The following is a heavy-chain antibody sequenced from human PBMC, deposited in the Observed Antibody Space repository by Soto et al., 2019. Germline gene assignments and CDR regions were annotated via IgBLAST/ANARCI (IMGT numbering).Heavy chain of an antibody. J-gene: IGHJ5*02. CDR2: IYPGDSDT. CDR3: ARGYCTTTICDPWFDH. D-gene: IGHD2-2*01. V-gene: IGHV5-51*01. Sequence: RGESLKISCTGVGYSFTSYWIGWVRQMPGKGLEWMGIIYPGDSDTRYSPSFQGQVTISADKSITTAYLQWSSLKASDTAMYYCARGYCTTTICDPWFDHWAQGTLVTVSS. CDR1: GYSFTSYW.